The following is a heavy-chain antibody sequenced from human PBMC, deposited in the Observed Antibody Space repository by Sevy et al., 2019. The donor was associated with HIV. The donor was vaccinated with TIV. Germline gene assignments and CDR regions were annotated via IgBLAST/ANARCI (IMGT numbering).Heavy chain of an antibody. J-gene: IGHJ3*01. CDR1: GTTASLNY. CDR3: AKTRGFSGLHAFDA. D-gene: IGHD5-18*01. V-gene: IGHV3-53*01. CDR2: IYAVDST. Sequence: GGSRRLSCPTFGTTASLNYMSWVRQAPGKGLDWVSAIYAVDSTYYTDSVRGRFTISRDNSKNTLYLQMNSLRVEDTATYYCAKTRGFSGLHAFDAWGQGTLVTVSS.